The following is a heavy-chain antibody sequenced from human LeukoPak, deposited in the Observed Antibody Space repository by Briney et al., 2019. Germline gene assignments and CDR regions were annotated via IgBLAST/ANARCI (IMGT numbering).Heavy chain of an antibody. Sequence: GGSLRLSCAASGFTFSSYNMNWVRQRPGKGLEWVSYISSSSGTIDYADSVKGRFTVSRDNARNSLYLQMNSLRDKDTAVYYCASGVGLSTGYHMYWGQGTLVTVSS. CDR3: ASGVGLSTGYHMY. CDR1: GFTFSSYN. D-gene: IGHD3-9*01. CDR2: ISSSSGTI. J-gene: IGHJ4*02. V-gene: IGHV3-48*02.